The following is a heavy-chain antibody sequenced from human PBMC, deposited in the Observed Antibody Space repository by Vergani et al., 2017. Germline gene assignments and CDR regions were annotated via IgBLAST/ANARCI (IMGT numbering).Heavy chain of an antibody. CDR3: AKRPAAGIDS. J-gene: IGHJ4*02. CDR2: ISGSGGST. CDR1: GFTFSSYA. Sequence: EVQLLESGGGLVQPGGSLRLSCAASGFTFSSYAMSWVRQAPGKGLEWVSTISGSGGSTYYADSVKGRFTISRDNSKNTLYLKMNSLRAEDTAVYFCAKRPAAGIDSWGQGTLVTVSS. D-gene: IGHD2-2*01. V-gene: IGHV3-23*01.